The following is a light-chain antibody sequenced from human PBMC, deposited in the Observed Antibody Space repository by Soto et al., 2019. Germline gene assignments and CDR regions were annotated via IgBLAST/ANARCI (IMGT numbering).Light chain of an antibody. CDR3: GTWDSSLSAYV. Sequence: QSVLTPPPSVSAAPGQKVTISCSGSGSNIGNNYVSWYQQLPGTAPKLLIYENNKRPSGIPDRFSGSKSGTSATLGITGLQTGDEADYYCGTWDSSLSAYVFGTGTKVTVL. CDR1: GSNIGNNY. V-gene: IGLV1-51*02. CDR2: ENN. J-gene: IGLJ1*01.